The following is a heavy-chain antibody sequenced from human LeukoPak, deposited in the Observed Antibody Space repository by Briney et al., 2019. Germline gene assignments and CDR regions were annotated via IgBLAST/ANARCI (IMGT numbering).Heavy chain of an antibody. CDR1: GFTFSGSA. CDR3: TTTDDYYDSSASYYYYYYMDV. V-gene: IGHV3-73*01. Sequence: GGSLRLSCAASGFTFSGSAMHWVRQASGKGLEWVGRIRSKANSYATAYGASVKGRFTISRDDSKKTAYLQMNSLKTEDTAVYYCTTTDDYYDSSASYYYYYYMDVWGKGTTVTIAS. J-gene: IGHJ6*03. CDR2: IRSKANSYAT. D-gene: IGHD3-22*01.